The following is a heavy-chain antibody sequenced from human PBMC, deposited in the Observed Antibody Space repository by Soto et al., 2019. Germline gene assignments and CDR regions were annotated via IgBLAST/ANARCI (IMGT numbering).Heavy chain of an antibody. CDR1: GFTFSSYS. Sequence: GGSLRLSCAASGFTFSSYSMNWVRQAPGKGLEWVSYISSSSSTIYYADSVKGRFTISRDNAKNSLYLQMNSLRDEDTAVYYCARSKPNVGGMDVWGQGXTVTVYS. D-gene: IGHD1-26*01. CDR3: ARSKPNVGGMDV. CDR2: ISSSSSTI. V-gene: IGHV3-48*02. J-gene: IGHJ6*02.